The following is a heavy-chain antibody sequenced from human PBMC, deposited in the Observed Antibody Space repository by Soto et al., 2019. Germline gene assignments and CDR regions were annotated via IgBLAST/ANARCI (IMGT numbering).Heavy chain of an antibody. Sequence: GGSLRLSCAASGFTFSSYGMHWVRKAPGKGLERVAVISYDGSSEYYADSVKGRFTISRDNSKDALHLQMNSLRAEDSAVYCCAKDRGMYSSSTYGMDVWGQGTTVTDFS. CDR3: AKDRGMYSSSTYGMDV. D-gene: IGHD6-13*01. J-gene: IGHJ6*02. CDR2: ISYDGSSE. CDR1: GFTFSSYG. V-gene: IGHV3-30*18.